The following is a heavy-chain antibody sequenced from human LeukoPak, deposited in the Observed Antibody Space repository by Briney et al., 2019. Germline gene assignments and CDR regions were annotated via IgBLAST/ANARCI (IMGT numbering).Heavy chain of an antibody. Sequence: SVKVSCKASGGTFTSYAISWVRQAPGQGLEWMGRIIPIFGTANYAQKFQGRVTITTDESTSTAYMELSSLRSEDTAVYYCASLHVDTAMVSDYWGQGTLVTVSS. J-gene: IGHJ4*02. CDR1: GGTFTSYA. V-gene: IGHV1-69*05. CDR3: ASLHVDTAMVSDY. D-gene: IGHD5-18*01. CDR2: IIPIFGTA.